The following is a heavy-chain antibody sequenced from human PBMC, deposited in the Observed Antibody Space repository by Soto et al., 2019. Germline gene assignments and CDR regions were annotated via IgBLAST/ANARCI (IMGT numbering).Heavy chain of an antibody. V-gene: IGHV3-72*01. CDR1: GITFSDHD. J-gene: IGHJ4*02. Sequence: EVKLVESGGGLVQPGGSLRLSCATSGITFSDHDMDWVRQAPGKGLEWLGRCRSRVDNYATDYAASVKGRFTFSRDESKSSLSLQLRSLKTRDTAMYYCVLWVRGLINYWGQGTLVTVSS. CDR3: VLWVRGLINY. D-gene: IGHD3-10*01. CDR2: CRSRVDNYAT.